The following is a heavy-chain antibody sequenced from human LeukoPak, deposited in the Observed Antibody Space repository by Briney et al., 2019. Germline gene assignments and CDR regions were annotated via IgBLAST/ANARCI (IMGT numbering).Heavy chain of an antibody. CDR1: GGSISSYY. J-gene: IGHJ6*02. CDR3: ARFKYFGLYYYYGMDV. V-gene: IGHV4-59*01. D-gene: IGHD3-9*01. Sequence: SETLSLTCTVSGGSISSYYWNWIRQPPGKGLEWIGYIYYSGSTNYNPSLKSRVTISVDTSKNQFSLKLSSVTAADTAVYYCARFKYFGLYYYYGMDVWGQGTTVTVSS. CDR2: IYYSGST.